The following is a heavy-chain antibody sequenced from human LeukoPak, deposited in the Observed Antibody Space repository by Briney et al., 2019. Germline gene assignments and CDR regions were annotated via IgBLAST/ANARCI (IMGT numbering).Heavy chain of an antibody. CDR2: IKQDGSEK. CDR1: GFTFSSYW. D-gene: IGHD3-9*01. V-gene: IGHV3-7*01. Sequence: PGGFLSLSCAAPGFTFSSYWMSWVRRAPGKGLEWVANIKQDGSEKYYVDSVKGRFTISRDNAKNSLYLQMNSLRAEDTAVYYCARVSHFDWPYYYYYYMDVWGKGTTVTVS. J-gene: IGHJ6*03. CDR3: ARVSHFDWPYYYYYYMDV.